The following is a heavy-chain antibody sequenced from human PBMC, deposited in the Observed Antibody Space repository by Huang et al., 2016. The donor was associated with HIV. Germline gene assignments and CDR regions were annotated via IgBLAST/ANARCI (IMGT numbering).Heavy chain of an antibody. Sequence: GGSFSGYYWSWIRQPPGKGLEWIGDINHSGTTNYNPSLKSRVTISVDTSKNQFSLKLRSGTAADTAVYYCASGRLINNYYDSSGYSLTLDYWGQGTLVTVSS. CDR1: GGSFSGYY. CDR3: ASGRLINNYYDSSGYSLTLDY. CDR2: INHSGTT. V-gene: IGHV4-34*01. J-gene: IGHJ4*02. D-gene: IGHD3-22*01.